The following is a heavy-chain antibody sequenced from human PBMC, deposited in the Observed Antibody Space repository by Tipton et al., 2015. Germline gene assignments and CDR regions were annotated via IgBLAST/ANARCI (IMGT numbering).Heavy chain of an antibody. J-gene: IGHJ4*02. CDR2: ISYSGTT. CDR3: ARGSAILGVVNPTCDY. Sequence: TLSLTCTVSGGSITTYYWTWIRQPPGKGLEWIGYISYSGTTNYNPSLNNRVTISADTSRNQFPLRLTSVTTADTAVYYCARGSAILGVVNPTCDYWGQGTLVTVSS. CDR1: GGSITTYY. D-gene: IGHD3-3*01. V-gene: IGHV4-59*01.